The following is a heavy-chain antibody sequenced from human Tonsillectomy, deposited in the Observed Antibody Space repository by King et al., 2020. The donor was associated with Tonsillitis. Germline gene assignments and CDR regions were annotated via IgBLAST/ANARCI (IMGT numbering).Heavy chain of an antibody. J-gene: IGHJ3*02. CDR2: IKSKTDGGTT. CDR1: GLTFSNAG. D-gene: IGHD2-15*01. CDR3: TTVFVVVVAAMPDAFDI. Sequence: VQLVESGGGLVKPGGSLRLSCEASGLTFSNAGMNWVRQAPGKGLEWFGGIKSKTDGGTTDYAAPVKGRFTISRDDSKNTLYLQMNSLKTEDTAVYYCTTVFVVVVAAMPDAFDIWGQGTMVTVSS. V-gene: IGHV3-15*07.